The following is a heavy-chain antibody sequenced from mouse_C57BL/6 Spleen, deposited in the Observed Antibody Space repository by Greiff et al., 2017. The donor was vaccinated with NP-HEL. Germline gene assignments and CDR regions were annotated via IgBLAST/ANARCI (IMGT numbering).Heavy chain of an antibody. Sequence: DVQLQESGPELVKPGASVKMSCKASGYTFTDYNMHWVKQSHGKSLEWIGHINPNNGGTSYNQKFKGKATLTVNKSSSTAYMELRSLTSEDSAVYYGFGYSGSSPFYYAMDYWGQGTSVTVSS. J-gene: IGHJ4*01. CDR2: INPNNGGT. CDR3: FGYSGSSPFYYAMDY. V-gene: IGHV1-22*01. CDR1: GYTFTDYN. D-gene: IGHD1-1*01.